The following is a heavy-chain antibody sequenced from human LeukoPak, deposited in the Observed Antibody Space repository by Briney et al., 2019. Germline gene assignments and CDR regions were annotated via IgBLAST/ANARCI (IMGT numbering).Heavy chain of an antibody. CDR3: VKGQRYYDSSGYYIIEYFQH. D-gene: IGHD3-22*01. CDR1: GFTFSSYD. V-gene: IGHV3-13*01. Sequence: GGSLRLSCVASGFTFSSYDMHWVRQATAEGLEWVSAIGTAGDTYYAGSVKGRFTISRENAKNSLYLQMNSLRAEDTAVYYCVKGQRYYDSSGYYIIEYFQHWGQGTLVTVSS. CDR2: IGTAGDT. J-gene: IGHJ1*01.